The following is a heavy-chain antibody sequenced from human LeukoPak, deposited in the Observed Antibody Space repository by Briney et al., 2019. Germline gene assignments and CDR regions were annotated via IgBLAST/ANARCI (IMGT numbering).Heavy chain of an antibody. Sequence: PSETLSLTCAVYGGSFSGYYWSWVRQPPGKGLEWIGEINHSGSTNYNPSLKSRVTISVDTSKNQFSLKLSSVTAADTAVYYCARGHFGDDYWGQGTLVTVSS. CDR2: INHSGST. J-gene: IGHJ4*02. V-gene: IGHV4-34*01. D-gene: IGHD3-10*01. CDR1: GGSFSGYY. CDR3: ARGHFGDDY.